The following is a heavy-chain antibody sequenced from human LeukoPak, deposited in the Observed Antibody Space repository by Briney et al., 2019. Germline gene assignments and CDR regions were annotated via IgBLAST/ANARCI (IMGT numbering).Heavy chain of an antibody. Sequence: SETPSLTCTVSGGSINSYYWSWIRQPAGKGLEWIGRIYTSGSTNYNPSLKSRVTMSVDTSKNQFSLKLTSVTAADTAVYYCARDAAYYYGSGSYRNGIDYWGQGSLVTVSS. CDR1: GGSINSYY. D-gene: IGHD3-10*01. V-gene: IGHV4-4*07. CDR3: ARDAAYYYGSGSYRNGIDY. CDR2: IYTSGST. J-gene: IGHJ4*02.